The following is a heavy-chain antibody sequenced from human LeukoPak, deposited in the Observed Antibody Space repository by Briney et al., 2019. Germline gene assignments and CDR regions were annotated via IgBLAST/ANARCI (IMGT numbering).Heavy chain of an antibody. Sequence: PGGSLRLSCAASGFTFSNYGMSWVRQAPGKGLQWVSAISSSGGSTYYVDSVKGRFTISRDNSKNTLYLQMNSLRAEDTAVYYCAKGGEWLVSSAFYYYYMDVWGKGTTVTISS. CDR3: AKGGEWLVSSAFYYYYMDV. V-gene: IGHV3-23*01. CDR1: GFTFSNYG. J-gene: IGHJ6*03. CDR2: ISSSGGST. D-gene: IGHD6-19*01.